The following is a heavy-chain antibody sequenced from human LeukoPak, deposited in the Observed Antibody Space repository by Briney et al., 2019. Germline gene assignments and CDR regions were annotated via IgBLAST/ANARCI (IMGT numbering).Heavy chain of an antibody. CDR3: ARGVLRAGDIVVVPAGGWFDP. D-gene: IGHD2-2*01. CDR2: INPNSGGT. V-gene: IGHV1-2*02. Sequence: ASVKDSCKASGYTFTGYYMHWVREAPGQGLEWMGWINPNSGGTNYAQKFQGRVTMTRDTSISTAYMELSRLRSDDTAVYYCARGVLRAGDIVVVPAGGWFDPWGQGTLVTVSS. J-gene: IGHJ5*02. CDR1: GYTFTGYY.